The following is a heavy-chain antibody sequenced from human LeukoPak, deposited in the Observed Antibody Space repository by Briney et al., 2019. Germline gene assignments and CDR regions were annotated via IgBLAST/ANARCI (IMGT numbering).Heavy chain of an antibody. J-gene: IGHJ4*02. Sequence: ASVKVSCKASGYTFASYAIHWVRQAPGQRLEWMGWISAGNGNTKYSQNFQGRVTFISNTSATTAFMELSSLRSEDAAVYYCARDSGSGSNDYWGQGTLVTVSS. CDR1: GYTFASYA. CDR3: ARDSGSGSNDY. V-gene: IGHV1-3*01. CDR2: ISAGNGNT. D-gene: IGHD1-26*01.